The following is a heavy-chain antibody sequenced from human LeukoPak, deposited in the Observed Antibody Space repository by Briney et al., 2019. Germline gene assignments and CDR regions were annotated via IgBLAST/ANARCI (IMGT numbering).Heavy chain of an antibody. CDR1: GFTFSSYA. Sequence: PGGSLRLSCAASGFTFSSYAMSWVRQAPGKGLEWVSAISGSGGSTYYADSVKGRFTISRDNSKNTLYLQMNSLRAEDTAMYYCAREQWLVYYFDYWGQGTLVTVSS. D-gene: IGHD6-19*01. CDR3: AREQWLVYYFDY. J-gene: IGHJ4*02. V-gene: IGHV3-23*01. CDR2: ISGSGGST.